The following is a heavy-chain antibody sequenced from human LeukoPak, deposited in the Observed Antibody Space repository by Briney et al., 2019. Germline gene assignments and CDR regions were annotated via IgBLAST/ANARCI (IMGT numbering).Heavy chain of an antibody. CDR2: IYPGDSDT. J-gene: IGHJ4*02. D-gene: IGHD2-2*01. V-gene: IGHV5-51*01. CDR1: GYSFVTYW. Sequence: GESLKISCGGSGYSFVTYWIGWVRQMPGKGLEWMGIIYPGDSDTRYSPSFQGQVTMSADKSINTAYLQWSSLRASDTAMYYCARRQGCSSTSCPPDSWGQGTLVTVSS. CDR3: ARRQGCSSTSCPPDS.